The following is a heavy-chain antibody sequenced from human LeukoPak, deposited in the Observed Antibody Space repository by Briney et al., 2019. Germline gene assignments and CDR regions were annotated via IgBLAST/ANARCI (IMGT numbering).Heavy chain of an antibody. CDR2: ISSSSSYI. J-gene: IGHJ6*04. V-gene: IGHV3-21*01. CDR1: GFTFSSYS. D-gene: IGHD3-10*01. CDR3: AREVAYYYGSGSFHHYGMDV. Sequence: GGSLRLSCAASGFTFSSYSMNWVRQAPGKGLEWVSSISSSSSYIYYADSVKGRFTISRDNAKNSLYLQMNSLRAEDTAVYYCAREVAYYYGSGSFHHYGMDVWGRGTTVTVSS.